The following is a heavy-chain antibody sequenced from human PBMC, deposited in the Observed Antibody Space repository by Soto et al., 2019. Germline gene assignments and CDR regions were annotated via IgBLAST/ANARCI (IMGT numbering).Heavy chain of an antibody. D-gene: IGHD2-2*01. J-gene: IGHJ5*02. Sequence: LRLSCAASGFTFSSYGMHWVRQAPGKGLEWVAVISYDGSNKYYADSVKGRFTISRDNSKNMLYLQMNSLRAEDTAVYYCAKVRSSTNPFDPWGQGTLVTVSS. CDR3: AKVRSSTNPFDP. CDR1: GFTFSSYG. V-gene: IGHV3-30*18. CDR2: ISYDGSNK.